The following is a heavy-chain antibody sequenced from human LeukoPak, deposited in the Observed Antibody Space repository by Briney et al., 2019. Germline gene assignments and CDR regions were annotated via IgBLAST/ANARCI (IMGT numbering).Heavy chain of an antibody. CDR3: ARDDTVTMRVGFID. J-gene: IGHJ4*02. Sequence: GGSLRLSCAASGFTFSSYWMSWVRQAPGKGLEWVANIKQDGSEKYYVDSVKGRFTISRDNAKNSLYLQMNSLGVEDTAVYYCARDDTVTMRVGFIDWGQGTLVTVSS. V-gene: IGHV3-7*01. CDR1: GFTFSSYW. CDR2: IKQDGSEK. D-gene: IGHD4-17*01.